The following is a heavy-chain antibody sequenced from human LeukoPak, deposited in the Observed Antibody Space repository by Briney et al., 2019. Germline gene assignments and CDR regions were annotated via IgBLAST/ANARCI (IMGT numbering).Heavy chain of an antibody. CDR2: ISGSGGST. CDR3: AKDLAGSGSYSFDY. V-gene: IGHV3-23*01. CDR1: GFTFSNYA. Sequence: GGSLRLSCAALGFTFSNYAMNWVRQAPGRGLEWVSAISGSGGSTYYADSVKGRFTVSRDNSKNTLYLQMNSLRAEDTAVYYCAKDLAGSGSYSFDYWGQGTLVTVSS. D-gene: IGHD1-26*01. J-gene: IGHJ4*02.